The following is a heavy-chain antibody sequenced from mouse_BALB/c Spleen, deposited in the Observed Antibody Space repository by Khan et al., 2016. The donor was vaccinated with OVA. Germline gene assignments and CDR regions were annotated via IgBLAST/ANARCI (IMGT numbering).Heavy chain of an antibody. D-gene: IGHD2-3*01. Sequence: QVQLKQSGPELVKPGASVKMSCKASGYTFTYYVITWVKQRTGQGLEWIGEIYPGSDNAYYNERFKDKAILTADKSSNTTYMQLSSLTSEDSAVYFCARGDGYYVYFDYWGQGTTLTVSS. CDR1: GYTFTYYV. V-gene: IGHV1-77*01. CDR2: IYPGSDNA. CDR3: ARGDGYYVYFDY. J-gene: IGHJ2*01.